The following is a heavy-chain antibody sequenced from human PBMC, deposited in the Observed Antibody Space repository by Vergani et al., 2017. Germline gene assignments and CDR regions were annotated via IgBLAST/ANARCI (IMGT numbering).Heavy chain of an antibody. J-gene: IGHJ6*02. Sequence: QMQVVQSGPEVKKPGTSVKVSCKASGFTFTSSAMQWVRQARGQRLEWIGWIVVGSGNTNYAQKCQERVTITRDMSTNTAYMELSSLRSEDTAVYYCAADPQELPYGMDVWGQGTTVTVSS. CDR1: GFTFTSSA. CDR2: IVVGSGNT. CDR3: AADPQELPYGMDV. V-gene: IGHV1-58*02. D-gene: IGHD1-7*01.